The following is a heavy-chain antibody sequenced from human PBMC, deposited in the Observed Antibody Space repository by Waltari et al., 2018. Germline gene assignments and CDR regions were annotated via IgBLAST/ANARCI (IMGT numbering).Heavy chain of an antibody. Sequence: VQLQQWGAGLLKPSETLSLTCAVYGGSFSGYYWSWIRQPPGKGLEWIGEINHSGSTNYNPSLKSRVTISVDTSKNQFSLKLSSVTAADTAVYYCARAYYDFWSGRCHFDYWGQGTLVTVSS. D-gene: IGHD3-3*01. V-gene: IGHV4-34*01. J-gene: IGHJ4*02. CDR3: ARAYYDFWSGRCHFDY. CDR2: INHSGST. CDR1: GGSFSGYY.